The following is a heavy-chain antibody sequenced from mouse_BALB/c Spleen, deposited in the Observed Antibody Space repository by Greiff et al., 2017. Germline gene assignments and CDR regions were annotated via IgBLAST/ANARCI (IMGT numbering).Heavy chain of an antibody. V-gene: IGHV3-6*02. D-gene: IGHD1-3*01. CDR3: ANYNFFFDY. J-gene: IGHJ2*01. CDR2: ISYDGSN. CDR1: GYSITSGYY. Sequence: VQLQQSGPGLVKPSQSLSLTCSVTGYSITSGYYWNWIRQFPGNKLEWMGYISYDGSNNYNPSLKNRISITRDTSKHQFFLKLNSVTTEDTATYYCANYNFFFDYWGQGTTLTVSS.